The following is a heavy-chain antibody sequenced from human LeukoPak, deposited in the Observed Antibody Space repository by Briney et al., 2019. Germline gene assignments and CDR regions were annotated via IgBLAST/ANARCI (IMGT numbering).Heavy chain of an antibody. Sequence: SETLSLTCAVYGGSFSGYYWSWIRQPPGKGLEWIGEINHSGSTNYNPSLKSRVTISVDTSKNQFSLKLSSVTAVDTAVYYCARGVCSGGSCLGYWGQGTLVTVSS. CDR2: INHSGST. D-gene: IGHD2-15*01. CDR1: GGSFSGYY. J-gene: IGHJ4*02. CDR3: ARGVCSGGSCLGY. V-gene: IGHV4-34*01.